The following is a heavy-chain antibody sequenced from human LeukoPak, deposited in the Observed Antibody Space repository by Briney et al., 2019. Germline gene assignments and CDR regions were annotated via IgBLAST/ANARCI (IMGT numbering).Heavy chain of an antibody. CDR2: IYSSGST. D-gene: IGHD3-22*01. CDR3: ARDGYYYDSSGYAT. CDR1: GGSIRGYY. Sequence: SETLSLTCNVSGGSIRGYYWSWIRRPPGKGLVWIGYIYSSGSTNYNPSLKSRVTMSVDTSKNQFSLKLSSVTAADTAVYYCARDGYYYDSSGYATWGQGTLVTVSS. V-gene: IGHV4-4*08. J-gene: IGHJ5*02.